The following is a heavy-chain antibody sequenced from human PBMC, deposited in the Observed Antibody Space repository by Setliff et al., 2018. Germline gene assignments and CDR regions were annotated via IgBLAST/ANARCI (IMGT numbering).Heavy chain of an antibody. J-gene: IGHJ4*02. CDR1: GYIFAGYY. D-gene: IGHD2-8*01. V-gene: IGHV1-2*02. CDR3: SRLVRYCTSTSCQGASGGEY. Sequence: ASVKVSCKSSGYIFAGYYIHWLRQTPGQGLEWMGWINPISGGTNYAQKFQGRVTLTRDASITTTYMELNSLRSDDTAVYYCSRLVRYCTSTSCQGASGGEYWGQGTLVTVSS. CDR2: INPISGGT.